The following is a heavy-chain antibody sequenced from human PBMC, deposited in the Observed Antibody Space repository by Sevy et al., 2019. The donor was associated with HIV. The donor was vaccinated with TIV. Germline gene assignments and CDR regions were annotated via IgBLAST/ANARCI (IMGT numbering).Heavy chain of an antibody. V-gene: IGHV4-59*08. CDR3: ARHVGGCSVSIAIDY. CDR1: GGSIATYY. CDR2: IYDSGST. Sequence: SETLSLTCTVSGGSIATYYWSWIRQPPGKGLEWIGHIYDSGSTNYNPSLESRVTISVDRSKNQFSLSLSSVTAADTAVYYCARHVGGCSVSIAIDYWGQGTLVTVSS. J-gene: IGHJ4*02. D-gene: IGHD5-12*01.